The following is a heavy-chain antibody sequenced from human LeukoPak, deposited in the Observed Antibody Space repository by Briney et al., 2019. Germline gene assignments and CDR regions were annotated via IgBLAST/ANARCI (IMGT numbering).Heavy chain of an antibody. Sequence: PSETLSLTCAVSGGSISSSNWWSWVRQPPGKGLEWIGEINHSGSTNYNPSLKSRVTMSVDTSKNQFSLKLSSVTAADTAVYYCARVTGPPGRFDPWGQGTLVTVSS. CDR1: GGSISSSNW. CDR3: ARVTGPPGRFDP. V-gene: IGHV4-4*02. J-gene: IGHJ5*02. CDR2: INHSGST. D-gene: IGHD2-8*02.